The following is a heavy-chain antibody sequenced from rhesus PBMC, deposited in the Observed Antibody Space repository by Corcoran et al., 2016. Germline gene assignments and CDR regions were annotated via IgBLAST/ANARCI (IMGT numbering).Heavy chain of an antibody. J-gene: IGHJ4*01. V-gene: IGHV3S5*01. Sequence: EVQLVESGGGLVQPGGSLRLSCAASGFTFSSDGMSWVRQAPGKGLEWVSYISNGGGSTYYADSVKGQFTISRDNSKNTLSLQMNSLRAEDTAVYYCAKDDYNFWSGYLLDYWGQGVLVTVSS. CDR3: AKDDYNFWSGYLLDY. CDR2: ISNGGGST. CDR1: GFTFSSDG. D-gene: IGHD3-3*01.